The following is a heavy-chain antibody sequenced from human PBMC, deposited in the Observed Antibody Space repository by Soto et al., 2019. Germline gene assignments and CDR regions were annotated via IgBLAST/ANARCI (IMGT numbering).Heavy chain of an antibody. D-gene: IGHD2-2*01. V-gene: IGHV3-48*02. CDR2: ISSSGSTI. CDR1: GFTFSNYS. Sequence: EVQLVESGGGLVQPGGSLRLSCAASGFTFSNYSMNWVRQAPGKGLEWVSYISSSGSTIYYADSVKGRFTISRDHAKNSLWLQMNSLRDADTALYYCLVVASIWGQGTMVTVSS. CDR3: LVVASI. J-gene: IGHJ3*02.